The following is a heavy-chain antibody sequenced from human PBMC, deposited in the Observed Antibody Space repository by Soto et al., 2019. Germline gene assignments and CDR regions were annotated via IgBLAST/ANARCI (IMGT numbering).Heavy chain of an antibody. CDR1: GYTFTNYG. J-gene: IGHJ1*01. V-gene: IGHV1-18*01. D-gene: IGHD6-13*01. CDR2: IGGYKGNT. CDR3: VPYIPAAGTRYFQH. Sequence: GPVKVSCKASGYTFTNYGVSWVRQAPGQGLEWMGWIGGYKGNTNYAQKLQGRVTLTTDTSTSTAYMELRSLRSDDTAVYYCVPYIPAAGTRYFQHWGQGTLVTVSS.